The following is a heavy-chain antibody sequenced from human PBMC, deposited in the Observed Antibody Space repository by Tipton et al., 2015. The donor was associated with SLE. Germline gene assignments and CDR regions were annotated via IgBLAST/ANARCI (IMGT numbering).Heavy chain of an antibody. CDR2: VYHSGST. D-gene: IGHD2-2*01. V-gene: IGHV4-59*08. J-gene: IGHJ5*02. CDR3: ARLATEGVPAAYNWFDP. Sequence: TLSLTCTVSGGSISSYYWSWIRQPPGKGLEWIGYVYHSGSTYYNPSLSSRVTVSVDTSKNQFSLKLSSVTAADTAVYYCARLATEGVPAAYNWFDPWGQGTLVSVSS. CDR1: GGSISSYY.